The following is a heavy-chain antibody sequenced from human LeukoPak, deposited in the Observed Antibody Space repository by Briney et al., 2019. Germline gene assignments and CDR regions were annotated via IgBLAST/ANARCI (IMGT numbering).Heavy chain of an antibody. CDR2: IKSKTDGGTT. CDR1: GFTFSNAW. D-gene: IGHD3-10*01. CDR3: TTGLLWFGGLYLAY. J-gene: IGHJ4*02. Sequence: GGSLRLSCAASGFTFSNAWMSWVRQAPGKGLEWVGRIKSKTDGGTTDYAAPVKGRFTISRDDSKNTLYLQMNSLKTEDTAVYYCTTGLLWFGGLYLAYWGQGTLVTVSS. V-gene: IGHV3-15*01.